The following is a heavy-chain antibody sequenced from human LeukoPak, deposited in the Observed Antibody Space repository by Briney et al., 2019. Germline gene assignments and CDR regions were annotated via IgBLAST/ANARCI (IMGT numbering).Heavy chain of an antibody. CDR3: ARGLNDSWTGENY. CDR2: IFYSGST. Sequence: SETLSLTCTVSGGSISTSNYYWGWIRQPPGKGLEWIGNIFYSGSTNYNPSLKSRVTISLDTSKSQFSLKVRYVTAADTAVYYCARGLNDSWTGENYWGQGTLVTVSS. CDR1: GGSISTSNYY. J-gene: IGHJ4*02. D-gene: IGHD3-3*01. V-gene: IGHV4-39*07.